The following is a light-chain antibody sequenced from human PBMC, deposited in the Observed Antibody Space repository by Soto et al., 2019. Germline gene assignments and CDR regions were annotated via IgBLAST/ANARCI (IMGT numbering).Light chain of an antibody. J-gene: IGLJ2*01. V-gene: IGLV2-14*01. Sequence: ALTQSASVSGSPGQSITISCTGTSSDIGGYNYVSWYQQHPDKAPKLMIFEVSNRPSGVSNRFSGSKSGNTASLTISGLLPEDEADFYCSSYTTSSTVAFGGGTKVTVL. CDR3: SSYTTSSTVA. CDR2: EVS. CDR1: SSDIGGYNY.